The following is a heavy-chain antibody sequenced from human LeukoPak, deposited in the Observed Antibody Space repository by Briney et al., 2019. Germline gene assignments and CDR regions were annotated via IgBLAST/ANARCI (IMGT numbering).Heavy chain of an antibody. J-gene: IGHJ6*03. Sequence: PGGSLRLSCAASGFTFSSYAMSWVRQAPGKGLEWLSAISGSGYSTYYAGSVKGRFTISRDNSKNTLYLQMNSLRAEDTAVYYCAKDPNVGVPVTYMDVWGKGTTVTVSS. V-gene: IGHV3-23*01. CDR1: GFTFSSYA. CDR3: AKDPNVGVPVTYMDV. D-gene: IGHD2-2*01. CDR2: ISGSGYST.